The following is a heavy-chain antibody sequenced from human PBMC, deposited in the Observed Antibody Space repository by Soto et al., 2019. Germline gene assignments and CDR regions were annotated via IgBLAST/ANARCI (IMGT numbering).Heavy chain of an antibody. CDR1: GFTFSSYG. CDR2: ISYDGSNK. CDR3: AKVPPIVGATN. D-gene: IGHD1-26*01. V-gene: IGHV3-30*18. J-gene: IGHJ4*02. Sequence: PGGSLRLSCAASGFTFSSYGMHWVRQAPGKGLEWVAVISYDGSNKYYADSVKGRLTISRDNSKNTLYLQMNSLRAEDTAVYYCAKVPPIVGATNWGQGTLVTVSS.